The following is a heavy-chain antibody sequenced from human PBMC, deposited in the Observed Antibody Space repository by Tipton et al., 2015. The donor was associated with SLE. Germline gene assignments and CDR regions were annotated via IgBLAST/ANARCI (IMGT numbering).Heavy chain of an antibody. CDR1: GGSISDYY. J-gene: IGHJ6*02. Sequence: LRLSCTVSGGSISDYYWSWIRQPPGKGLEWIAYMHHSGTSSYNPSLKSRVIISVDRSKNQFSLKLNSVTAADTAVYYCARDPNGVRTGTYSFYYYGMDVWGQGTTVTVSS. CDR3: ARDPNGVRTGTYSFYYYGMDV. V-gene: IGHV4-59*01. D-gene: IGHD2-8*01. CDR2: MHHSGTS.